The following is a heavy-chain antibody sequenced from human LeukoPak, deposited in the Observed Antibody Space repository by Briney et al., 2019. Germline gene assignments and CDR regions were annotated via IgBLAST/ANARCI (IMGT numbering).Heavy chain of an antibody. Sequence: GESLKISCKASGYSFTTYWISWVRQMPGKGLEWMGIIYPGDSNIRYSPSFQGQVTISADKSISTAYLQWSSLKASDTAMYYCARLAVSSIWSVYFDYWGQGTLVTVSS. V-gene: IGHV5-51*01. CDR3: ARLAVSSIWSVYFDY. D-gene: IGHD6-13*01. CDR1: GYSFTTYW. CDR2: IYPGDSNI. J-gene: IGHJ4*02.